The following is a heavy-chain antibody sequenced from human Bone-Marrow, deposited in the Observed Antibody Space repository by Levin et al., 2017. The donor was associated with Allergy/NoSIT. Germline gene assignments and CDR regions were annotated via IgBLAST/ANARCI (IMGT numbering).Heavy chain of an antibody. D-gene: IGHD3-3*01. CDR2: IKSKTDGGTT. CDR3: TTHLTIFGVVLRSGFDP. CDR1: GFTFSNAW. Sequence: SCAASGFTFSNAWMSWVRQAPGKGLEWVGRIKSKTDGGTTDYAAPVKGRFTISRDDSKNTLYLQMNSLKTEDTAVYYCTTHLTIFGVVLRSGFDPWGQGTLVTVSS. V-gene: IGHV3-15*01. J-gene: IGHJ5*02.